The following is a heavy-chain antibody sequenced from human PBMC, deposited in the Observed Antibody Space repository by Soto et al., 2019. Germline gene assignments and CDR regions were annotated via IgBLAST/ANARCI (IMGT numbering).Heavy chain of an antibody. CDR2: MNPNSGNK. J-gene: IGHJ4*02. CDR3: ASINDYGDLGFDY. Sequence: ASVKVSCKASGYTFTSYDINWVRQATGQGLEWMGWMNPNSGNKGYAQKFQGRVTMTRNTSISTAYMELSSLRSEYTAVYYCASINDYGDLGFDYWCQGTLVTVSS. D-gene: IGHD4-17*01. V-gene: IGHV1-8*01. CDR1: GYTFTSYD.